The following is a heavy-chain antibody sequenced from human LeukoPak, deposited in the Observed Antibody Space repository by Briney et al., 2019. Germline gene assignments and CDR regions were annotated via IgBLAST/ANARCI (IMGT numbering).Heavy chain of an antibody. CDR2: ISGSGGST. J-gene: IGHJ6*03. CDR1: GFTFSSYG. D-gene: IGHD3-10*01. CDR3: AKILWFGEPRVIYYMDV. Sequence: PGGSLRLSCAASGFTFSSYGMSWVRQAPGKGLEWVSAISGSGGSTYYADSVKGRFTISRDNSKNTLYLQMNSLRAEDTAVYYCAKILWFGEPRVIYYMDVWGKGTTVTISS. V-gene: IGHV3-23*01.